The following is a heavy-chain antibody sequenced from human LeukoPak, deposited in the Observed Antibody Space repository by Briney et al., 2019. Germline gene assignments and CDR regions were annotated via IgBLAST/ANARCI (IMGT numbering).Heavy chain of an antibody. V-gene: IGHV4-61*02. CDR1: GGSLSSGSYY. Sequence: SETLSLTCTVSGGSLSSGSYYWGWVRQPAGTGLEWVGRIYTSGSTNYNPSLKSRVTISVDTSNNQFSLKLSSVSASDTAVYYCARGVLYWFDPWGQGTLVTVSS. J-gene: IGHJ5*02. D-gene: IGHD2-15*01. CDR3: ARGVLYWFDP. CDR2: IYTSGST.